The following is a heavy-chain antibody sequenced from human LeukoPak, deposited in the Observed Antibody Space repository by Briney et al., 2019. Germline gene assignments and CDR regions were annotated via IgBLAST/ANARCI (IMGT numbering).Heavy chain of an antibody. V-gene: IGHV1-69*04. CDR1: GGTFSSYA. CDR2: IIPILGIA. Sequence: GASVTVSCKASGGTFSSYAISWVRQAPGQGLEWMGRIIPILGIANYAQKFQGRVTITADKSTSTAYMELSSLGSEDTAVYYCARESDSSSYDPWGQGTLVTVSS. D-gene: IGHD6-13*01. J-gene: IGHJ5*02. CDR3: ARESDSSSYDP.